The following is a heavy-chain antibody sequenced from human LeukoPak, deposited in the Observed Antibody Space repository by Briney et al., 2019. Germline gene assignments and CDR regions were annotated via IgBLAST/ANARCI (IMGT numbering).Heavy chain of an antibody. CDR2: LYSSGNT. J-gene: IGHJ5*02. D-gene: IGHD6-19*01. Sequence: PSETLSLTCTVSGGSISTSSYWGWIRQPPVKGLEWIGSLYSSGNTYYNPSLKSRVTISVDTSKNQFSLKLGSVTAADTAVYYCARHPPPMGSSGWYSWFDPWGQGTLVTVSS. CDR1: GGSISTSSY. V-gene: IGHV4-39*01. CDR3: ARHPPPMGSSGWYSWFDP.